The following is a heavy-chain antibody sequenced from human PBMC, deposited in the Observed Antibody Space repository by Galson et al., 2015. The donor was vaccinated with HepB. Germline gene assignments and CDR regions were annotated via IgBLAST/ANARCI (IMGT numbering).Heavy chain of an antibody. CDR2: IIPIFGTA. V-gene: IGHV1-69*13. CDR3: ARGQDYYGSGKPENWFDP. D-gene: IGHD3-10*01. Sequence: SVKVSCKASGGTFSSYAISWVRQAPGQELEWMGGIIPIFGTANYAQKFQGRVTITADESTSTAYMELSSLRSEDTAVYYCARGQDYYGSGKPENWFDPWGQGTLVTVSS. CDR1: GGTFSSYA. J-gene: IGHJ5*02.